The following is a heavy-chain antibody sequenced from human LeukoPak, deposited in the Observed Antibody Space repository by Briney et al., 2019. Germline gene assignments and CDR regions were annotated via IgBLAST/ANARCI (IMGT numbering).Heavy chain of an antibody. J-gene: IGHJ4*02. CDR2: ISSNGGST. CDR1: GFTFSSYA. D-gene: IGHD4-23*01. V-gene: IGHV3-64*01. CDR3: ARSNGGNSGGTFWY. Sequence: GGSLRLSCASSGFTFSSYAMHWVRQAPGKGLEYVSAISSNGGSTYYANSVKSRFTISRDNSKNTLYLQMGSLRAEDMAVYYCARSNGGNSGGTFWYWGQGTLVTVSS.